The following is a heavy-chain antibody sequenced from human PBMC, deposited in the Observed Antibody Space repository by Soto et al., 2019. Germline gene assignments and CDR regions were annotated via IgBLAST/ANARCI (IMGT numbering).Heavy chain of an antibody. CDR2: IKQDGSEK. Sequence: GGSLRLSCAASGFTFSSYWMSWVRQAPGKGLEWVANIKQDGSEKYYVDSVKGRFTISRDNAKNSLYLQMNSLRAEDTAVYYCARDLENSVVVPAAGAFDIWGQGTMVTVSS. D-gene: IGHD2-2*01. CDR3: ARDLENSVVVPAAGAFDI. V-gene: IGHV3-7*01. CDR1: GFTFSSYW. J-gene: IGHJ3*02.